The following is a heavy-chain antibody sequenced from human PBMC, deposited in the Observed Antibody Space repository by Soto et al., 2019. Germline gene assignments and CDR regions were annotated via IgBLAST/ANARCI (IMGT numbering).Heavy chain of an antibody. Sequence: EVQLVESGGGLVQPGGSLRLSCAASGFTFSSYWMHWVRQAPGKGLVWVSRINSDGSSTSYADSVKGRFTISRDNAKNTLYLQMNSLRAEDTAVHYCVRTSLVVEAATREDYWGQGTLVTVSS. CDR3: VRTSLVVEAATREDY. CDR2: INSDGSST. D-gene: IGHD2-15*01. CDR1: GFTFSSYW. J-gene: IGHJ4*02. V-gene: IGHV3-74*01.